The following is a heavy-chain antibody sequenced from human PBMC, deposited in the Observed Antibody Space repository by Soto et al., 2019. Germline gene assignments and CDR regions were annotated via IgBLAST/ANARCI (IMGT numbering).Heavy chain of an antibody. V-gene: IGHV1-69*02. D-gene: IGHD3-10*01. CDR1: GDTFSFYS. J-gene: IGHJ4*02. Sequence: QVQLVQSGAEVRKPGSSVKVSYKASGDTFSFYSIHWVRQAPGLGLEWMGRINPILSMSNYAQRFQGRVTMTADKSTSTAYMKLSGLRSEATALYYCASSYGSGYRAFDYWGQGALVTVSS. CDR2: INPILSMS. CDR3: ASSYGSGYRAFDY.